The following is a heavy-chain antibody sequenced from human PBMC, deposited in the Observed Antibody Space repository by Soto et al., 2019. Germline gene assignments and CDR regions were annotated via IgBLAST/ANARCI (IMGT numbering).Heavy chain of an antibody. Sequence: QVQLVQSGAEVKKPGSSVKVSCKASGGTFSSYAISWVRQAPGQGLEWMGGIIPIFGTANYAQKFQGRVTITADESTSTAYMGLSSLRSEDTAVYYCARDRITMVRGGGYFDYWGQGTLVTVSS. V-gene: IGHV1-69*01. J-gene: IGHJ4*02. D-gene: IGHD3-10*01. CDR3: ARDRITMVRGGGYFDY. CDR2: IIPIFGTA. CDR1: GGTFSSYA.